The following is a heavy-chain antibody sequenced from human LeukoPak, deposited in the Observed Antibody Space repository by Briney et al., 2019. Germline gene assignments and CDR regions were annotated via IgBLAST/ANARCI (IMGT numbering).Heavy chain of an antibody. CDR2: ISSSGST. J-gene: IGHJ6*03. CDR1: GDSITYFY. CDR3: ARGTYYQDSSGYSYYHHYYMDV. D-gene: IGHD3-22*01. Sequence: SETLSLTCSVSGDSITYFYWSWIRQAAGKGLEWIGRISSSGSTDYNASLKSRVTMSVDTSKNQFSLKLSSVTAADTAVYYCARGTYYQDSSGYSYYHHYYMDVWGKGTTVTVSS. V-gene: IGHV4-4*07.